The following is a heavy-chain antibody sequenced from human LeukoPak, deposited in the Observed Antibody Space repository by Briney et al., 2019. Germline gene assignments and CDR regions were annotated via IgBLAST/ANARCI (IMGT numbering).Heavy chain of an antibody. D-gene: IGHD6-13*01. J-gene: IGHJ5*02. V-gene: IGHV1-8*01. CDR2: MNPNSGNT. CDR3: ARGRNSSWYRRWFDP. Sequence: GASVKVSCKASGYTFTSYDINWVRQATGQGLEWMGWMNPNSGNTGYAQKFQGRVTMTRNTSISTAYMELSSLRPEDTAVYYCARGRNSSWYRRWFDPWGQGTLVTVSS. CDR1: GYTFTSYD.